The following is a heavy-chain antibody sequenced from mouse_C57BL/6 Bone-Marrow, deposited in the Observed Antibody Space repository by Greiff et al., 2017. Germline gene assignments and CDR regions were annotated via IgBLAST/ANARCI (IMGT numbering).Heavy chain of an antibody. V-gene: IGHV14-4*01. CDR2: IDPENGDT. CDR3: ASMYYFDY. Sequence: EVNVVESGAELVRPGASVKLSCTASGFNIKDDYMHWVKQRPEQGLEWIGWIDPENGDTEYASKFQGKATITADTSSNTAYLQLSSLTSEDTAVYYCASMYYFDYWGQGTTLTVSS. J-gene: IGHJ2*01. D-gene: IGHD2-3*01. CDR1: GFNIKDDY.